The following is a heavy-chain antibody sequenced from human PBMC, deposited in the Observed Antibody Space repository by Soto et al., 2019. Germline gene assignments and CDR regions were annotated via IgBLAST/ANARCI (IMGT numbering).Heavy chain of an antibody. D-gene: IGHD3-22*01. J-gene: IGHJ3*02. CDR1: GGTFSSYA. V-gene: IGHV1-69*01. Sequence: QVQLVQSGAEVKKPGSSVKVSCKASGGTFSSYAISWVRQAPGQGLEWMGGIIPIFGTANYAQKFQGRVTITADESTSTAYMELCSLRSEDTAVYYCARSRVTYYYDRSAFDIWGQGTMVTVSS. CDR2: IIPIFGTA. CDR3: ARSRVTYYYDRSAFDI.